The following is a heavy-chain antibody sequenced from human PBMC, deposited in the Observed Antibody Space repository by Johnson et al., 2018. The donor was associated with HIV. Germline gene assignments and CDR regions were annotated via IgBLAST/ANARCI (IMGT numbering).Heavy chain of an antibody. CDR1: GFTFDDYG. CDR3: AKDRGLSAFDI. CDR2: ITISGGST. Sequence: VQLVESGGGVVRPGGSLRLSCAASGFTFDDYGMSWVRQAPGKGLEWVSGITISGGSTHYADSVKGRFTISRDNSKNTLYLQMNSLRAEDTAVYYCAKDRGLSAFDIWGQGTMVTVSS. V-gene: IGHV3-20*04. J-gene: IGHJ3*02. D-gene: IGHD3-10*01.